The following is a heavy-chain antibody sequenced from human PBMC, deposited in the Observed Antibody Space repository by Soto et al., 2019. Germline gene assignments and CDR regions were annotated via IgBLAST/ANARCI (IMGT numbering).Heavy chain of an antibody. CDR3: AKWGQDIVVVVAASGFHGMDV. CDR1: GFIASTTF. V-gene: IGHV3-53*01. Sequence: WVSLRLSCAASGFIASTTFMCWVRQAPGKGLEWVSFIYTGGDTYYADSVKGRFTISRDNSKNTLYLQMNSLRAEDTAVYYCAKWGQDIVVVVAASGFHGMDVWGQGTTVTVSS. J-gene: IGHJ6*02. CDR2: IYTGGDT. D-gene: IGHD2-15*01.